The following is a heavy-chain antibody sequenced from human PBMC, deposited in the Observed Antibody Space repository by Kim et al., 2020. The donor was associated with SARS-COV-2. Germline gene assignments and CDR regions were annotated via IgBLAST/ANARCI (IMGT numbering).Heavy chain of an antibody. Sequence: ASVKVSCKASGYTFTSYGISWVRQAPGQGLEWMGWISAYNGNTNYAQKLQGRVTMTTDTSTSTAYMELRSLRSDDTAVYYCARDWGIVRARWYYYYYMDVWGKGTTVTVSS. CDR1: GYTFTSYG. V-gene: IGHV1-18*01. J-gene: IGHJ6*03. D-gene: IGHD3-10*01. CDR3: ARDWGIVRARWYYYYYMDV. CDR2: ISAYNGNT.